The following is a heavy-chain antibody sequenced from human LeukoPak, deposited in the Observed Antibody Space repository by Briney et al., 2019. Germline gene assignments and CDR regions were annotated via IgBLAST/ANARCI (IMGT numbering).Heavy chain of an antibody. V-gene: IGHV3-23*01. CDR1: GFTFSSYA. CDR2: ISGSGGST. J-gene: IGHJ4*02. Sequence: PGGSLRLSCAATGFTFSSYAMSLVRQAPGKGLEWVSAISGSGGSTYYADSVKGRFTISRDNSKNTLYLQMNSLRAEDTAVYYCAKRSYSNYVGFVSFTGEFDYWGQGTLVTVSS. CDR3: AKRSYSNYVGFVSFTGEFDY. D-gene: IGHD4-4*01.